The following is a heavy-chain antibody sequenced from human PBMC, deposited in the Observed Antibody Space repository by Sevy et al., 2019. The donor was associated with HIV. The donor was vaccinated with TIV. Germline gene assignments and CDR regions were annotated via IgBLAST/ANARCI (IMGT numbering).Heavy chain of an antibody. D-gene: IGHD6-19*01. V-gene: IGHV3-23*01. CDR2: ISGSGGST. CDR3: AKAGSAVAGLFDY. Sequence: GGSLRVSCAASGFTLSSYAMSWVRQAPGKGLEWVSAISGSGGSTYYADSVKGRFTISRDNSKNTLYLQMNSLRAEDTAVYYCAKAGSAVAGLFDYRGQGTLVTVSS. CDR1: GFTLSSYA. J-gene: IGHJ4*02.